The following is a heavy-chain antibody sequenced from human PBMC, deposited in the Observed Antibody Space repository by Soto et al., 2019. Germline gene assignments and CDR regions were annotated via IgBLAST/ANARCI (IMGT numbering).Heavy chain of an antibody. J-gene: IGHJ4*02. D-gene: IGHD4-17*01. V-gene: IGHV4-59*01. Sequence: QVQLQESGPGLVKPSETLSLTCTVSGGSISTYYWDWIRQPPGKKLEWIGYTHYSGNTNYHPSLKSRVTISLDTSRNQFSLKLSSVTAADTAIYYCARHTVTIRAGFDYWGQGALVTVSS. CDR3: ARHTVTIRAGFDY. CDR2: THYSGNT. CDR1: GGSISTYY.